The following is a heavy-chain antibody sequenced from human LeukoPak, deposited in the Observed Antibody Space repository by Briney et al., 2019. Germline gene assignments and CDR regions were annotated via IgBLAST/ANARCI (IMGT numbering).Heavy chain of an antibody. CDR3: ARDLPRRYCSSTSCYT. CDR2: INHSGST. J-gene: IGHJ5*02. CDR1: GGSLSGYY. Sequence: SETLSLTCAVYGGSLSGYYWSWIRQPPGKGLEWIGEINHSGSTNYNPSLKSRVTISVDTSKNQFSLKLSSVTATDTAVYYCARDLPRRYCSSTSCYTWGQGTLVTVSS. D-gene: IGHD2-2*02. V-gene: IGHV4-34*01.